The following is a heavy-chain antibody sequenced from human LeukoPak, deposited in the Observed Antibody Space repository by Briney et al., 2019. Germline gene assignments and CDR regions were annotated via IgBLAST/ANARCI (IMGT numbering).Heavy chain of an antibody. CDR2: INPSGGST. Sequence: ASXXXXCKASXYTFXSYYMHWVRQAPGQGLEWMGIINPSGGSTSYAQKFQGRVTMTRDTSTSTVYMELSSLRSEDTAVYYCARDLQQLVLWGQGTLVTVSS. CDR3: ARDLQQLVL. D-gene: IGHD6-13*01. J-gene: IGHJ4*02. CDR1: XYTFXSYY. V-gene: IGHV1-46*01.